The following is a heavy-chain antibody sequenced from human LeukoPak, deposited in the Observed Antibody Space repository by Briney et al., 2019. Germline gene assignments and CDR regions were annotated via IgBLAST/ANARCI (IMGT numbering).Heavy chain of an antibody. V-gene: IGHV3-23*01. D-gene: IGHD1-1*01. J-gene: IGHJ4*02. CDR1: GFTFNIYT. CDR2: IRHSDGST. Sequence: PGGSLRLSCAASGFTFNIYTMYWVRQAPGKGLEWVSGIRHSDGSTYYADAVKGRFTISSDKSKNTLFLQMNSLRAEDTALYYCAKGLETESRLDSWGQGTLVTVSS. CDR3: AKGLETESRLDS.